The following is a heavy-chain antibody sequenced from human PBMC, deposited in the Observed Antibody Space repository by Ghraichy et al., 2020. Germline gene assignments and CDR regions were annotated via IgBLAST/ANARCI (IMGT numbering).Heavy chain of an antibody. V-gene: IGHV3-74*01. CDR3: VRAYDY. CDR1: GFTFSSYW. J-gene: IGHJ4*02. CDR2: IYNDVSSI. Sequence: GGSLRLSCAASGFTFSSYWMHWVRQAPGKGLVWVSRIYNDVSSIKYADSVKGRFTISRDNAKNTLYLQMNSLRAEDTAIYYCVRAYDYWGQGTLVTVSS.